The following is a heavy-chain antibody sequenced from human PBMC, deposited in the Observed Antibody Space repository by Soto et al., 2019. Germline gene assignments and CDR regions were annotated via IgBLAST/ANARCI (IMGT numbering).Heavy chain of an antibody. CDR2: INHSGRT. CDR1: GDSFTKYY. D-gene: IGHD4-17*01. J-gene: IGHJ6*02. CDR3: ARSVTTPQSVSYYYYGMDV. V-gene: IGHV4-34*01. Sequence: SETLSLTCAVYGDSFTKYYWSWIRQPPGKGLEWIGEINHSGRTNFNPSLKSRVTISVDRSKNQFSLKLRSVTAADTGVYYCARSVTTPQSVSYYYYGMDVWGQGTTVTVSS.